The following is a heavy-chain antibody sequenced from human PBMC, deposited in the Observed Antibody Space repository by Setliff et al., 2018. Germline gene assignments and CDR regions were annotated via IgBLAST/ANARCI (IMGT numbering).Heavy chain of an antibody. D-gene: IGHD1-26*01. CDR3: ARSPSSGAYWNPRPFYSDY. CDR1: GGSISSGNYY. CDR2: IQTSGTT. Sequence: LSLTCTVSGGSISSGNYYWSWIRQPAGKGLEWIGHIQTSGTTNYNPSLKSRVTISVDTSKNHFSLKLDSVTAADTALYYCARSPSSGAYWNPRPFYSDYWARGTLVTVSS. V-gene: IGHV4-61*09. J-gene: IGHJ4*02.